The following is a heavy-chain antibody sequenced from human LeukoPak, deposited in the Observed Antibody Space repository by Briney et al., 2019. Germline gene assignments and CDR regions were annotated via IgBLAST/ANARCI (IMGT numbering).Heavy chain of an antibody. Sequence: ASVKVSCKASGYTFTSYDINWVRQATGQGLEWMGWMNPNSGNTGYAQKFQGRVTMTRNTSISTAYMELSSLRSEDTAVYYCARASYGSGSYPDPNAFDIWGQGTMVTVSS. J-gene: IGHJ3*02. CDR3: ARASYGSGSYPDPNAFDI. CDR1: GYTFTSYD. V-gene: IGHV1-8*01. D-gene: IGHD3-10*01. CDR2: MNPNSGNT.